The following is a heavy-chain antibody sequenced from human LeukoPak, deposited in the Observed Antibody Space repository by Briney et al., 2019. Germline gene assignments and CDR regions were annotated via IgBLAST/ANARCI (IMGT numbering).Heavy chain of an antibody. CDR1: GYTFTSYG. J-gene: IGHJ4*02. Sequence: ASVKVSCKASGYTFTSYGISWVRQAPGQGLEWMGWINPNSGGTNYAQKFQGRVTMTRDTSISTAYMELSRLRSDDTAVYYCARVLGPLTYYYDSSGYYFFDYWGQGTLVTVSS. D-gene: IGHD3-22*01. CDR3: ARVLGPLTYYYDSSGYYFFDY. V-gene: IGHV1-2*02. CDR2: INPNSGGT.